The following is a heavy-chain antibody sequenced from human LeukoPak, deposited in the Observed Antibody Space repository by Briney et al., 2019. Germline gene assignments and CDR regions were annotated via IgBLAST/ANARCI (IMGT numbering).Heavy chain of an antibody. CDR2: IHSGGKT. J-gene: IGHJ4*02. CDR3: ARNGIYGDYV. V-gene: IGHV3-66*01. CDR1: GFTVTDND. Sequence: PGGSLRLSCAASGFTVTDNDMSWVRQAPGKGLEWVSDIHSGGKTYYADSVKDRFTISRDNSKNTLYLQMSSLRVEDTAVYYCARNGIYGDYVWGQGTLVTVSS. D-gene: IGHD4-17*01.